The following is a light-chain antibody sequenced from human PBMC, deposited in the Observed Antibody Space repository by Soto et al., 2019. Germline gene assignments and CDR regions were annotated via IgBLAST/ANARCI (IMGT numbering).Light chain of an antibody. CDR2: AAS. CDR3: QQYNNWPRT. V-gene: IGKV1-27*01. Sequence: IQMTQSPSSLSASVGDRVTITCRASQDISNYLAWYQQKPGKVPKLLIYAASTLQSGVPSRFSGSGSGTDYTLTISSLQPEDFAVYYCQQYNNWPRTFGQGTKVDIK. J-gene: IGKJ1*01. CDR1: QDISNY.